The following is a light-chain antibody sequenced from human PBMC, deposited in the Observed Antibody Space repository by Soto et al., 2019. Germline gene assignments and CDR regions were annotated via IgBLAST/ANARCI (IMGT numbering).Light chain of an antibody. CDR1: QSSSNY. J-gene: IGKJ2*01. V-gene: IGKV1-39*01. CDR3: QQGDNAPHT. Sequence: DIQLTQSPSSLSASVGDSVTIVCRASQSSSNYLNWYQQKPGKAPNPLIYGASNLQTGAPSRFSGSGSGTAFTLTISSLQPEDFATYFCQQGDNAPHTFGQGTQLEIK. CDR2: GAS.